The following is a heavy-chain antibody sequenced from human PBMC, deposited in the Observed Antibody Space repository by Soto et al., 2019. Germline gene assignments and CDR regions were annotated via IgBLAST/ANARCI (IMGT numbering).Heavy chain of an antibody. J-gene: IGHJ4*02. CDR2: FYYTGST. Sequence: QVQLQESGPGLVKSSETLSLTCTVSGGSVSSEHYYWNWIRQPPGKGLEWIGYFYYTGSTNYNPSLESSLTLSVDMAKNHFSLKLSSVTAADTAVYYCAGGTDGKKVAYWGQGTLVTVSS. D-gene: IGHD5-12*01. CDR3: AGGTDGKKVAY. CDR1: GGSVSSEHYY. V-gene: IGHV4-61*03.